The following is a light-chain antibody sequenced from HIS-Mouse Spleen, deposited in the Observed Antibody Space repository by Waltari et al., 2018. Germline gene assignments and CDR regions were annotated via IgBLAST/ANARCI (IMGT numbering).Light chain of an antibody. Sequence: QSARTQPRSVSGSPGQSVTISCTGTSSDFGGNNYVSWYQQPPGKAPKLMIYDVSKRPSGVPDRFSGSKSGNTASLTISGLQAEDEADYYCCSYAGSYTWVFGGGTKLTVL. CDR1: SSDFGGNNY. CDR2: DVS. CDR3: CSYAGSYTWV. J-gene: IGLJ3*02. V-gene: IGLV2-11*01.